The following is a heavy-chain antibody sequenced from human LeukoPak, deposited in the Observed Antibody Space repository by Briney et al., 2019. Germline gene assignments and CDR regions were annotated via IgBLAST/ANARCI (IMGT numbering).Heavy chain of an antibody. D-gene: IGHD5-18*01. CDR3: ARDGGYKRFEP. V-gene: IGHV4-61*02. CDR2: RYNSVTT. J-gene: IGHJ5*02. Sequence: SETLSLTCTVSGGSINSVDYYWGWVRQPAGKGVEWIGRRYNSVTTNYNPSINYNPPLTSRATISVDTSKNQFSLNLTSVTAADTAVYYCARDGGYKRFEPWGQGTLVTVSS. CDR1: GGSINSVDYY.